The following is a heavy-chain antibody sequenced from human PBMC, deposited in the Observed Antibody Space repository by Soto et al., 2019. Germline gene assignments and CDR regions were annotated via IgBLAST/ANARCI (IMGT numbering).Heavy chain of an antibody. J-gene: IGHJ3*02. CDR2: ISSDASST. V-gene: IGHV3-74*01. Sequence: DVQLVESGGGLVQPGGSLRLSCAASGFTFSFYWMHWVRQAPGMGLVWVSRISSDASSTTYADYVKGRFTISRDNATNTLYLQMNSQRAEDTAVYYCARGGDLRNGFAFDIWGQGTLVTVSS. CDR3: ARGGDLRNGFAFDI. D-gene: IGHD1-1*01. CDR1: GFTFSFYW.